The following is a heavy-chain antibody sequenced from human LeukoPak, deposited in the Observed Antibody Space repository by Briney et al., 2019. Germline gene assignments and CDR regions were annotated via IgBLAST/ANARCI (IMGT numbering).Heavy chain of an antibody. J-gene: IGHJ3*02. CDR3: ARTKKANIVVVPALVDDAFDI. V-gene: IGHV1-2*02. CDR1: GYSFTDYY. CDR2: INPNSGVT. D-gene: IGHD2-2*01. Sequence: ASVRVSCKASGYSFTDYYLHWVRQAPGQGFEWMGWINPNSGVTSYPQKFQGRVSMTRDTSISTAYMDLSSLKSDDTAVYYCARTKKANIVVVPALVDDAFDIWGQGTMVTVSS.